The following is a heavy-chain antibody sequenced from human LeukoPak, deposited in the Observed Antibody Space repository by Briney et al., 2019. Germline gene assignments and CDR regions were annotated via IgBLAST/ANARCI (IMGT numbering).Heavy chain of an antibody. Sequence: GGALRLSCAASGFTFSSYGMHWVRQAPGKGLEWVAFIRYDGSEKHYADSVKGRFTISRDNSENTLFLQMNSLRAGDTAVYYCAKNREPSGDYAGAFDFWGQGTLVTVSS. CDR1: GFTFSSYG. V-gene: IGHV3-30*02. CDR3: AKNREPSGDYAGAFDF. J-gene: IGHJ4*02. D-gene: IGHD4-17*01. CDR2: IRYDGSEK.